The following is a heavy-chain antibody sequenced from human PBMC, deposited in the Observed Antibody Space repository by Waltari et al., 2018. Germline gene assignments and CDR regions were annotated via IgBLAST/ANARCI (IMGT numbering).Heavy chain of an antibody. D-gene: IGHD3-16*01. Sequence: QVQLQQWGAGLLKPSETLSLTCAVYGGSFSGYYWSWIRQPPGKGLEWIGEINHSGSTNYNPSLKSRVTISVDTSKNQFSLKLSSVTAADTAVYYCARGPPMTSPVGGIWGQGTMVTVSS. J-gene: IGHJ3*02. CDR1: GGSFSGYY. CDR3: ARGPPMTSPVGGI. V-gene: IGHV4-34*01. CDR2: INHSGST.